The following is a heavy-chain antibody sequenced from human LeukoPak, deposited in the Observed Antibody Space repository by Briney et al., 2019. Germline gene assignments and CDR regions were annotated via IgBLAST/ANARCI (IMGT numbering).Heavy chain of an antibody. V-gene: IGHV3-66*02. CDR2: IFSDGRT. CDR1: GFTVSSIY. CDR3: ARAQSPYAYYYYYYMDV. J-gene: IGHJ6*03. Sequence: PGGSLRLSCAVSGFTVSSIYLSWVRQAPGRGLEWVSLIFSDGRTYYADPAKGRFTISRDNSKNTLYLQMNSLRAEDTAVYYCARAQSPYAYYYYYYMDVWGKGTTVTVSS.